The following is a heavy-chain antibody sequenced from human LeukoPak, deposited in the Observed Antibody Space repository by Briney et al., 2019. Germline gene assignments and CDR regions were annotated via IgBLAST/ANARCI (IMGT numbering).Heavy chain of an antibody. Sequence: GASVKVSCKASGGTFSSYAISWVRQAPGQGLEWMGGIIPIFGTANYAQKFQGRVTITTDESTSTAYMELSSLRSEDTAAYYCARASGNYYDSSGYYRTPPRFDYWGQGTLVTVSS. V-gene: IGHV1-69*05. CDR2: IIPIFGTA. D-gene: IGHD3-22*01. CDR3: ARASGNYYDSSGYYRTPPRFDY. CDR1: GGTFSSYA. J-gene: IGHJ4*02.